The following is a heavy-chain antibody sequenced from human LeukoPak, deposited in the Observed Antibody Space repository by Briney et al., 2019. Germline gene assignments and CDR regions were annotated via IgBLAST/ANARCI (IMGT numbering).Heavy chain of an antibody. CDR1: GFTFGDYY. Sequence: GGSLRLSCAASGFTFGDYYMSWIRRAPGKGLEWVSYISHSGNTIREADSVRGRFTISRDNAQNSLYLQMNSLRAEDTAVYYCARYRVITNDYFDYWGQGTLVTVSS. CDR3: ARYRVITNDYFDY. CDR2: ISHSGNTI. J-gene: IGHJ4*02. D-gene: IGHD3-16*01. V-gene: IGHV3-11*01.